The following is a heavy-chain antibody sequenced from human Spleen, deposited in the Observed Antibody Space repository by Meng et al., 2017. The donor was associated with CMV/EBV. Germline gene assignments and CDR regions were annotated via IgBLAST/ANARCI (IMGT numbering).Heavy chain of an antibody. J-gene: IGHJ6*02. CDR1: TFSSYT. Sequence: TFSSYTISWVRQAPGQGLEWMGRIIPILGIANYAQKFQGRVTITADKSTSTAYMELSSLRSEDTAVYYCAREVAAAGGYYYYGMDVWGQGTTVTVSS. V-gene: IGHV1-69*04. D-gene: IGHD6-13*01. CDR3: AREVAAAGGYYYYGMDV. CDR2: IIPILGIA.